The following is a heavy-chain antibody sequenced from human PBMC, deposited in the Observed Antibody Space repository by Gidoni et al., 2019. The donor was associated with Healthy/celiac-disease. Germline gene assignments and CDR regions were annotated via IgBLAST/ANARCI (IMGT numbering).Heavy chain of an antibody. J-gene: IGHJ6*02. Sequence: EVQLVESGGGLVQPGGSLRLSCAASGFTFSSYRMNWVRQAPGKGLEWVSYISSSSSTIYYADSVKGRFTISRDNAKNSLYLQMNSLRDEDTAVYYCSGSGSSLPYYYYYGMDVWGQGTTVTVSS. CDR2: ISSSSSTI. D-gene: IGHD3-10*01. CDR3: SGSGSSLPYYYYYGMDV. V-gene: IGHV3-48*02. CDR1: GFTFSSYR.